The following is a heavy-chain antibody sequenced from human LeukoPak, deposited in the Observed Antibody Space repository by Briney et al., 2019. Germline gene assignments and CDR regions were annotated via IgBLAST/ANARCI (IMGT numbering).Heavy chain of an antibody. CDR3: AKRGVVIRVILVGFHKEAYYFDS. V-gene: IGHV3-23*01. CDR2: ISGGGGRP. CDR1: GITLSNYG. D-gene: IGHD3-22*01. J-gene: IGHJ4*02. Sequence: GGSLRLSCAVSGITLSNYGMSWVRQAPGKGLEWAAGISGGGGRPNYKDPVKGRYNSSTDQAKNTLYLQMNSLRAEDTAVYFCAKRGVVIRVILVGFHKEAYYFDSWGQGALVTVSS.